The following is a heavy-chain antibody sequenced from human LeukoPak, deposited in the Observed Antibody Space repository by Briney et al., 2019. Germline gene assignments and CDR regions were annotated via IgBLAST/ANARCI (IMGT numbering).Heavy chain of an antibody. V-gene: IGHV4-59*12. CDR2: IYYSGST. CDR3: AREAAAGTSFDY. J-gene: IGHJ4*02. D-gene: IGHD6-13*01. Sequence: SETLSLTCTVSGGSISSYYWSWIRQPPGKGLEWIGYIYYSGSTNYNPSLKSRVTISVDTSKNQFSLKLSSVTAADTAVYYCAREAAAGTSFDYWGQGTLVTVSS. CDR1: GGSISSYY.